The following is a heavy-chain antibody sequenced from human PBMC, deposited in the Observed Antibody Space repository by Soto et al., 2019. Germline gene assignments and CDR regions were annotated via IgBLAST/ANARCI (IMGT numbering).Heavy chain of an antibody. CDR3: AKDIYGDYV. Sequence: PGGSLRLSCAASGFTFSSYGMHWVRQAPGKGLEWVAVISYDGSNKYYADSVKGRFTISRDNSKNTLYLQMNSLRAEDTAVYYCAKDIYGDYVWGQGTLVTVSS. CDR1: GFTFSSYG. J-gene: IGHJ4*02. D-gene: IGHD4-17*01. V-gene: IGHV3-30*18. CDR2: ISYDGSNK.